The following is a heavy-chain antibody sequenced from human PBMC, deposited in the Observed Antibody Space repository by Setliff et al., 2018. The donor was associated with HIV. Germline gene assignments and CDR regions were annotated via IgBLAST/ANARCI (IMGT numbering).Heavy chain of an antibody. J-gene: IGHJ5*02. CDR1: GFAFSGHQ. CDR3: AVWIREVIS. D-gene: IGHD3-10*01. V-gene: IGHV3-15*01. CDR2: IKSKTDGGTT. Sequence: GGSLRLSCAASGFAFSGHQMSWVRQAPGKGLEWVGRIKSKTDGGTTDYAAPVKGRFTISRDDSKNSLSLHMNSLKTEDTAVYYCAVWIREVISWGRGTLVTVSS.